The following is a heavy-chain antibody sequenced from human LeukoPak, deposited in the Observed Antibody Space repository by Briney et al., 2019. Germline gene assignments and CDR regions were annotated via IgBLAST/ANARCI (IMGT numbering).Heavy chain of an antibody. CDR3: ARDRRYFDWLLGSAFDI. CDR2: INPNSGGT. Sequence: ASATVSCKASGYTFTGYYMHWVRQAPGQGLEWMGWINPNSGGTNYAQKFQGRVTMTRDTSISTAYMELSRLSSDDTAVYYCARDRRYFDWLLGSAFDIWGQGTMVTVSS. J-gene: IGHJ3*02. V-gene: IGHV1-2*02. CDR1: GYTFTGYY. D-gene: IGHD3-9*01.